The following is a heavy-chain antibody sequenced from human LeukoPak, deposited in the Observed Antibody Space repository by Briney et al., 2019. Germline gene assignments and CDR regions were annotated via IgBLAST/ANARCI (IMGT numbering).Heavy chain of an antibody. Sequence: GGSLGLSCAASGFTFSSYEMNWVRQAPGKGLEWVSYISSSGSTIYYADSVKGRFTISRDNAKNSLYLQMNSLRAEDTAVYYCARDIGDYDAFDIWGQGTMVTVSS. J-gene: IGHJ3*02. CDR2: ISSSGSTI. V-gene: IGHV3-48*03. CDR3: ARDIGDYDAFDI. CDR1: GFTFSSYE. D-gene: IGHD4-17*01.